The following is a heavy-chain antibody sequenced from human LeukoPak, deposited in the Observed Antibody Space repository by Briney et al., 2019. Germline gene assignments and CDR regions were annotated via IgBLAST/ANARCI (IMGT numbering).Heavy chain of an antibody. Sequence: GRSLRLSCAASGFTFSGYAMHWVRQAPGKGLEWVAVISYDGSNKYYADSVKGRFTISRDNSKNTLYLQMNSLRAEDTAVYYCARDANYYGSGATIDYWGQGTLVTVSS. J-gene: IGHJ4*02. CDR2: ISYDGSNK. CDR3: ARDANYYGSGATIDY. CDR1: GFTFSGYA. D-gene: IGHD3-10*01. V-gene: IGHV3-30-3*01.